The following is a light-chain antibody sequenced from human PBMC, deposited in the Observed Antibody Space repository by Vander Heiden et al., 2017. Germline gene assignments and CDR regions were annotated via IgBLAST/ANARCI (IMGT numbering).Light chain of an antibody. CDR3: QTWGTGTQGVV. J-gene: IGLJ2*01. V-gene: IGLV4-69*02. CDR1: SGHRSYA. Sequence: QLVLTQSPSASASLGASVKLTCTLSSGHRSYAIAWHQQQPEKGPRYLMNLNSDGSHSKGDGIPDRFSGSSSGAERYLTISSLPSEDEADYYCQTWGTGTQGVVFGGGTKLTVL. CDR2: LNSDGSH.